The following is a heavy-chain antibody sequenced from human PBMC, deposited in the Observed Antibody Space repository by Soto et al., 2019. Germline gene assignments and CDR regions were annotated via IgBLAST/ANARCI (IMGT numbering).Heavy chain of an antibody. V-gene: IGHV3-30-3*01. J-gene: IGHJ4*02. CDR2: ISYDGSNK. Sequence: GGSLRLSCAASGFTFSSYAMHWVRQAPGKGLEWVAVISYDGSNKYYADSVKGRFTISRDNSKNTLYLQMNSLRAEDTAVYYCARDEGSNYVGYFDYWGQGTLVTVSS. CDR1: GFTFSSYA. D-gene: IGHD4-4*01. CDR3: ARDEGSNYVGYFDY.